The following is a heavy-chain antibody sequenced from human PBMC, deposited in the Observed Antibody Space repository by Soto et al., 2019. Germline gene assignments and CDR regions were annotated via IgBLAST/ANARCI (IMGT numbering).Heavy chain of an antibody. V-gene: IGHV3-33*08. CDR3: ARGSWGSRSYFDY. Sequence: QVQLVESGGGVVQPGRSLRLSCAASGFTFSSYGMHWVRQAPGKGLEWVAVIWYDGSNKYYADSVKGRFTISRDNSKNTLYLQMNSLRAEDTAVYYCARGSWGSRSYFDYWGHGTLVTVSS. J-gene: IGHJ4*01. CDR1: GFTFSSYG. D-gene: IGHD7-27*01. CDR2: IWYDGSNK.